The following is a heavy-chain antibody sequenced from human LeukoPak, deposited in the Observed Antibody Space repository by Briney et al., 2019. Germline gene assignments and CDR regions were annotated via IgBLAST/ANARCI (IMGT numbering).Heavy chain of an antibody. V-gene: IGHV4-4*07. Sequence: SETLSLTCTVSGGSISSYYWSWIRQPAGKGVEWIGRIYTSGSTNYNPSLKSRVTMSVDTSKNQFSLKLSSVTAADTAVYYCARGGFTWTGRYFQHWGQGTLVTVSS. CDR2: IYTSGST. CDR1: GGSISSYY. D-gene: IGHD1-1*01. CDR3: ARGGFTWTGRYFQH. J-gene: IGHJ1*01.